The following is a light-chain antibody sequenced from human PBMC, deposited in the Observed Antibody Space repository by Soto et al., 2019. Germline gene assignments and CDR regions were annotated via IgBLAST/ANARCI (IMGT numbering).Light chain of an antibody. V-gene: IGLV2-14*01. CDR3: SSYTSTSTFYV. Sequence: QSVLTQPASVSGSPGQSITISCTGTSSDIGGFNYVSWYQHHPGKAPKLMIFEVSIRPSGVSNRFFASKSGNTASLTISGLQAEDEASYYCSSYTSTSTFYVFGTGTKVTVL. CDR1: SSDIGGFNY. J-gene: IGLJ1*01. CDR2: EVS.